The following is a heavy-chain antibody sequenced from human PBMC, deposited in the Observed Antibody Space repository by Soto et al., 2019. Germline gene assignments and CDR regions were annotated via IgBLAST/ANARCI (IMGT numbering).Heavy chain of an antibody. D-gene: IGHD3-22*01. Sequence: ASVKVSCKASGGSFSSYAFTWVRQAPGQGLEWMGTLIPILGTPNYALKFQGRLTITADDSTSTAYMELSSLRSDDTAVYYCARDGGHYYDSSGSFDYWGQGSLVTVSS. CDR3: ARDGGHYYDSSGSFDY. J-gene: IGHJ4*02. V-gene: IGHV1-69*11. CDR1: GGSFSSYA. CDR2: LIPILGTP.